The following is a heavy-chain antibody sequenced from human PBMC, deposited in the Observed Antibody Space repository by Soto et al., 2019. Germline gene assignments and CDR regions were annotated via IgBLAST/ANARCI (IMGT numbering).Heavy chain of an antibody. CDR2: MNPNSGNT. D-gene: IGHD6-19*01. V-gene: IGHV1-8*01. CDR1: GCTFTSYD. J-gene: IGHJ6*03. CDR3: ARGIRKAVGGPPREYYYSMDI. Sequence: ASVKVSCKASGCTFTSYDINLLRHATGQELEWMGWMNPNSGNTGYAQKFQGRGTITRNTSISTDYMELSSLRYEDTAVYYCARGIRKAVGGPPREYYYSMDIWGKGTKVTVYS.